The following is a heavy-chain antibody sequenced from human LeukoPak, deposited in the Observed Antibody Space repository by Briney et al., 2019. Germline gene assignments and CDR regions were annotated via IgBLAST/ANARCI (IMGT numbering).Heavy chain of an antibody. Sequence: GRSLRLSCTASEFTFGDHAMSWVRQAPGKGLEWVGFIRSRAYGGTTEYAPAVKGRFLISRDDSKSIAYLHMNSLKTEDTAVYYCARGPIQQWLYNGVDVWGQGTTVSVSS. D-gene: IGHD5-18*01. V-gene: IGHV3-49*04. J-gene: IGHJ6*02. CDR1: EFTFGDHA. CDR3: ARGPIQQWLYNGVDV. CDR2: IRSRAYGGTT.